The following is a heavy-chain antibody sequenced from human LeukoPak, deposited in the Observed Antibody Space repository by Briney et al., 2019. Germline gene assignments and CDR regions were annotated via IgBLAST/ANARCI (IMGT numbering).Heavy chain of an antibody. D-gene: IGHD3-16*01. CDR1: GVSFSSTNW. J-gene: IGHJ4*02. CDR3: AREGVFFRPLDY. CDR2: IHLDGRT. V-gene: IGHV4-4*02. Sequence: SETLSLTCEASGVSFSSTNWRTCVRPPPRKRLEWTGEIHLDGRTNCNPSLKSRLTMSVDLSENHISLELTGVTAADTAVYYCAREGVFFRPLDYSGQGTLVTVSS.